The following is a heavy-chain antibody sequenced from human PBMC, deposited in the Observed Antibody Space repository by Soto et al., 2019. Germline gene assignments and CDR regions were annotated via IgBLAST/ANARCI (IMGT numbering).Heavy chain of an antibody. D-gene: IGHD3-3*01. CDR1: GYTFTSYA. Sequence: ASVKVSCKASGYTFTSYAMHWLRHAPGQRLEWMGWINAGNGNTKYSQKFQGRVTITRDTSASTAYMELSSLRSEDTAVYYCARDYYDFWSGYDEYGMDVWGQGTTVTVSS. J-gene: IGHJ6*02. CDR2: INAGNGNT. V-gene: IGHV1-3*01. CDR3: ARDYYDFWSGYDEYGMDV.